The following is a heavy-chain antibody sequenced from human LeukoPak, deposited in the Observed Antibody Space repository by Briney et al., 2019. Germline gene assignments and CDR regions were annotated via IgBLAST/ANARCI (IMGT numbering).Heavy chain of an antibody. CDR2: IIPILGIA. CDR3: ARYQYYYDSSGYPVDY. J-gene: IGHJ4*02. Sequence: SVKVSCKASGGTFSSYTISWVRQAPGQGLEGMGRIIPILGIANYAQKFQGRVTITADKSTSTAYMELSSLRSEDTAVYYCARYQYYYDSSGYPVDYWGQGTLVTVSS. V-gene: IGHV1-69*02. CDR1: GGTFSSYT. D-gene: IGHD3-22*01.